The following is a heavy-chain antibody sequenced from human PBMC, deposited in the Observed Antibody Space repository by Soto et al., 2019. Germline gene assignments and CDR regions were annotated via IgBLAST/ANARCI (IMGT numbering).Heavy chain of an antibody. CDR1: GFTFSSYS. V-gene: IGHV3-48*02. CDR3: ARGLSPHLNYYGMDV. Sequence: QPGGSLRLSCAASGFTFSSYSMNWVRQAPGKGLEWVSYISSSSSTIYYADSVKGRFTISRDNAKNSLYLQMNSLRDEDTAVYYCARGLSPHLNYYGMDVWGQGTTVTVSS. CDR2: ISSSSSTI. J-gene: IGHJ6*02.